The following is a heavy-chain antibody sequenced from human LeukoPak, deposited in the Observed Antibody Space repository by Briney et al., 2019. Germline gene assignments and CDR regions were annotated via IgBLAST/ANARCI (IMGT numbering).Heavy chain of an antibody. CDR3: ARERGVARRAFDI. CDR1: GGSISSGDYY. CDR2: IYYSGST. Sequence: SQTLSLTCTVSGGSISSGDYYWSWIRHPPGKGLEWIGYIYYSGSTYYNPSLKSRVTISVDTSKNQFSLKLSSVTAADTAVYYCARERGVARRAFDIWGQGTMVTVSS. D-gene: IGHD2-8*01. V-gene: IGHV4-30-4*08. J-gene: IGHJ3*02.